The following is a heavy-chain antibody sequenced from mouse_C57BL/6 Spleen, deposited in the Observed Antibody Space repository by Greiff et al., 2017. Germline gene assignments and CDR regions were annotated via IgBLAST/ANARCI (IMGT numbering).Heavy chain of an antibody. V-gene: IGHV1-52*01. CDR3: ARVGIYDGYSAWFAY. J-gene: IGHJ3*01. D-gene: IGHD2-3*01. Sequence: QVQLQQPGAELVRPGSSVKLSCKASGYTFTSYWMHWVKQRPIQGLEWIGNIDPSDSETHYNQKFKDKATLTVDKSSSTAYMQLSSLTSEDSAVYDGARVGIYDGYSAWFAYWGQGTLVTVSA. CDR2: IDPSDSET. CDR1: GYTFTSYW.